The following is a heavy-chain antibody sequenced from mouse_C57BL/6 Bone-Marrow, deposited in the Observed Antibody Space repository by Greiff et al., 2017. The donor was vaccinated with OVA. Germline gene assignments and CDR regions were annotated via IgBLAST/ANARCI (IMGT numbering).Heavy chain of an antibody. J-gene: IGHJ3*01. V-gene: IGHV5-12*01. CDR2: ISNGGGST. CDR1: GFTFSDYY. D-gene: IGHD1-1*01. CDR3: ARQGDYYGSSGFAY. Sequence: DVMLVESGGGLVQPGGSLKLSCAASGFTFSDYYMYWVRQTPEKRLEWVAYISNGGGSTYYPETVKGRFTISRDNAKNTLYLQMSRLKSEDTAMYYCARQGDYYGSSGFAYWGQGTLVTVSA.